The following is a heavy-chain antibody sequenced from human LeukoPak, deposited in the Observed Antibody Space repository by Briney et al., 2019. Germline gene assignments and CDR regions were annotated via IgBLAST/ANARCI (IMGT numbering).Heavy chain of an antibody. CDR1: GGSISSYY. V-gene: IGHV4-4*07. D-gene: IGHD2-2*01. J-gene: IGHJ5*02. CDR2: IYTSGST. CDR3: ARSDPSLSIVVVPAAMKFEGHWFDP. Sequence: KPSETLSLTCTVSGGSISSYYWSWIRQPAGKGLEWIGRIYTSGSTNYNPSLKSRVTISVDKSKNQFSLKLSSVTAADTAVYYCARSDPSLSIVVVPAAMKFEGHWFDPWGQGTLVTVSS.